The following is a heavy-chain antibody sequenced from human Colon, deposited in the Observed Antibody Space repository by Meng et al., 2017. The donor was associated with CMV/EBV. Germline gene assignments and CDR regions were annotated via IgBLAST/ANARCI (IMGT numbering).Heavy chain of an antibody. CDR3: VKTGTAWQFDF. CDR2: IWFDGSSK. D-gene: IGHD2-21*02. CDR1: GLTFSNYA. V-gene: IGHV3-30*02. J-gene: IGHJ4*02. Sequence: VCLVGCGGGLVRFGGSLSFSGEASGLTFSNYAMHWVRQAPGKGLEWVAFIWFDGSSKDYADSVKGRFTISRDNSMNRLYLQVNSLRSEDTAVYYCVKTGTAWQFDFWGQGTLVTVSS.